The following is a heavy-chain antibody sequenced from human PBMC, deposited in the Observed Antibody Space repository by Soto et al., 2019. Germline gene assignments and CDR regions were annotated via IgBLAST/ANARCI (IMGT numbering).Heavy chain of an antibody. Sequence: QVQLQESGPGLVKPSQTLSLTCTVSGGSISSGDYYWSWIRQPPGKGLEWIGYIYYSGSTYYNPSLKSXXTXSXXTSKNHCARKLSSVTAADTAVYYCARGLLNNWFDPWGQGTLVTVSS. CDR2: IYYSGST. D-gene: IGHD3-10*01. CDR1: GGSISSGDYY. V-gene: IGHV4-30-4*01. CDR3: ARGLLNNWFDP. J-gene: IGHJ5*02.